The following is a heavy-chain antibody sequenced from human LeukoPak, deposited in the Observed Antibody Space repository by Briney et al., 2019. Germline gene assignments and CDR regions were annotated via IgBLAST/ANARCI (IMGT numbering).Heavy chain of an antibody. Sequence: GGSLRLSCAASGFTFSSHWMSWVRQAPGKGLEWVANINQDGSEKYYVDSVMGRFTVSRDNAKNSLYLQINSLRAEDTAVYYCARVSNFDWLLSRNWFDPWGQGTLVTVSS. J-gene: IGHJ5*02. V-gene: IGHV3-7*03. CDR3: ARVSNFDWLLSRNWFDP. CDR2: INQDGSEK. D-gene: IGHD3-9*01. CDR1: GFTFSSHW.